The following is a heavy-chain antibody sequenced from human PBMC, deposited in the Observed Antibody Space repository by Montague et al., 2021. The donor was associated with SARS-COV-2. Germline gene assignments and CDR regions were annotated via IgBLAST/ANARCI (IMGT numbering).Heavy chain of an antibody. Sequence: SLRLSCAASGFTFSSYAMSWVRQAPGKGLEWVSAISGSGGSTYYADSVKGRFTISRDNSKNTLYLQMNSLRAEDTAEYYCAKDQVATIASIGVWGQGTTVTVSS. CDR3: AKDQVATIASIGV. D-gene: IGHD5-12*01. CDR2: ISGSGGST. CDR1: GFTFSSYA. V-gene: IGHV3-23*01. J-gene: IGHJ6*02.